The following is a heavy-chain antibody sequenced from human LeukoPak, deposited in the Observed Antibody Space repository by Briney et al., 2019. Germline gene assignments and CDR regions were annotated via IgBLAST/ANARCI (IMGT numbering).Heavy chain of an antibody. V-gene: IGHV3-74*01. Sequence: PGGSLRLSCAASGFTFSSYWMHWVRQAPGKGLVWVSRINSDGSSTSYADSVKGRFTISRDNAKNTLYLQMNSLRAEDTAVYYCAKWGDYDVLTGYVSDYWGQGTLVTVSS. CDR1: GFTFSSYW. CDR2: INSDGSST. J-gene: IGHJ4*02. CDR3: AKWGDYDVLTGYVSDY. D-gene: IGHD3-9*01.